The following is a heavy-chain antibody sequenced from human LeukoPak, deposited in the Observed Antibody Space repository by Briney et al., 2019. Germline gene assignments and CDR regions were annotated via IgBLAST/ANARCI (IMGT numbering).Heavy chain of an antibody. CDR3: AIRLEYSGSKGVFDY. CDR1: GFTVTTNY. J-gene: IGHJ4*02. CDR2: IYSGGYA. V-gene: IGHV3-66*01. D-gene: IGHD1-26*01. Sequence: GGSLRLSCAASGFTVTTNYMTWVRQAPGKGLEWVSIIYSGGYADNADSVKGRFAISRDNSKNTLDLKMNCLRAEDTAVYYCAIRLEYSGSKGVFDYWGQGTLVTVSS.